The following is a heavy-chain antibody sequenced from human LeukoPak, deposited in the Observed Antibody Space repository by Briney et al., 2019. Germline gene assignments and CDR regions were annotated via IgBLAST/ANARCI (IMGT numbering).Heavy chain of an antibody. CDR1: GGSFSGYY. Sequence: PSETLSLTCAVYGGSFSGYYWSWIRQPPGKGLEWIGEINHSGSTNYNPSLKSRVTMSVDTSKNQFSLKLSSVTAADTAVYYCARDGSGSYSYWGQGTLVTVSS. D-gene: IGHD1-26*01. V-gene: IGHV4-34*01. CDR2: INHSGST. CDR3: ARDGSGSYSY. J-gene: IGHJ4*02.